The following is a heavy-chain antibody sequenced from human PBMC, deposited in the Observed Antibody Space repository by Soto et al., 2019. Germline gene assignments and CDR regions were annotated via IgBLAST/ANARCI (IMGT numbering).Heavy chain of an antibody. CDR3: ARASYSNPFDY. CDR2: IYSGGST. V-gene: IGHV3-66*01. CDR1: GFTVSSNY. Sequence: GGSLRLSCAASGFTVSSNYMSWVRQAPGKGLEWVSVIYSGGSTYYADSVKGRFTISRDNSKNTLYLQMNSLRAEDTAVYYCARASYSNPFDYWGQGTLVTVSS. D-gene: IGHD4-4*01. J-gene: IGHJ4*02.